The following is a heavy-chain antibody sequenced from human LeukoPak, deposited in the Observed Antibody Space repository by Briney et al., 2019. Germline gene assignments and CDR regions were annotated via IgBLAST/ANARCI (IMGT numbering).Heavy chain of an antibody. D-gene: IGHD3-10*01. CDR3: TTDPPGDD. CDR2: IKRDIDGGTT. Sequence: GGSLRLSCAASGFTFSDAWMSWVRQAAGKGLEWVGRIKRDIDGGTTDYAAPVKGRFTISRDDSKNTLYLQMNSLRIEDTAMYYCTTDPPGDDWGQGNLVTVSS. CDR1: GFTFSDAW. J-gene: IGHJ4*02. V-gene: IGHV3-15*01.